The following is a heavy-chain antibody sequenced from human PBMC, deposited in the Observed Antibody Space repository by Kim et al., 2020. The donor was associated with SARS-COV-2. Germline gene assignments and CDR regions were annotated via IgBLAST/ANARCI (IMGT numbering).Heavy chain of an antibody. J-gene: IGHJ3*02. CDR3: AKDKGGYSYGGAFDI. CDR2: ISWNSGSI. V-gene: IGHV3-9*01. D-gene: IGHD5-18*01. Sequence: GGSLRLSCAASGFTFDDYAMHWVRQAPGKGLEWVSGISWNSGSIGYADSVKGRFTISRDNAKNSLYLQMNSLRAEDTALYYCAKDKGGYSYGGAFDIWG. CDR1: GFTFDDYA.